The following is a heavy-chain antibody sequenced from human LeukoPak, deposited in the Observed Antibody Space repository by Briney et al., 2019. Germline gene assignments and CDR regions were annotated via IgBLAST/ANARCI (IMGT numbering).Heavy chain of an antibody. J-gene: IGHJ3*02. D-gene: IGHD2-2*01. CDR2: IYTSGST. CDR3: ARGLGYCSSTSCSDAFDI. Sequence: TSETLSLTCTVSGGSISSYYWSWIRQPAGKGLEWIGRIYTSGSTNYNPSLKSRVTMSVDTSKNQFSLKLSSVTAADTAVYYCARGLGYCSSTSCSDAFDIWGQGTMVTVSS. CDR1: GGSISSYY. V-gene: IGHV4-4*07.